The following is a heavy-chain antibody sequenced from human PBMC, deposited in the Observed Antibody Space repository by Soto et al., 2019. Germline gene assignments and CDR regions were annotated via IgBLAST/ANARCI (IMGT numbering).Heavy chain of an antibody. CDR2: TDYSGST. D-gene: IGHD4-17*01. J-gene: IGHJ5*02. V-gene: IGHV4-31*02. Sequence: VQLRESGPGLVKPSQTLSLTCAVSGGSISSGDYYWSWIRQQPGKDLEWIGFTDYSGSTYYNPSLRSRVTKSVDKSKNQFSLSLNSVTAADSAVYYCARAIAVTTPWFDPWGQGTLVTVSS. CDR3: ARAIAVTTPWFDP. CDR1: GGSISSGDYY.